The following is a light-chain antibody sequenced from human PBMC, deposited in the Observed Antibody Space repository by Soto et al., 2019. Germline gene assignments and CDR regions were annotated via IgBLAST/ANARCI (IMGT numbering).Light chain of an antibody. J-gene: IGKJ1*01. CDR1: QNINAN. V-gene: IGKV3-15*01. CDR3: QQYTVWPRT. CDR2: GAS. Sequence: EIVMTQSPATLSVSPGEGVTLSCRASQNINANLAWYQQRPGQAPRLLIYGASGRATGTPARFSGSGSGTEFTLTISSLQSEDFGVYFCQQYTVWPRTLGLGTKVETK.